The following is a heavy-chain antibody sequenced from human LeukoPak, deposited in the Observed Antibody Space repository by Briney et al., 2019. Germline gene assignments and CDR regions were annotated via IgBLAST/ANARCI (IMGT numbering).Heavy chain of an antibody. D-gene: IGHD6-13*01. Sequence: ASVKVSCTASGYTFTSYDINWVRQATGQGLEWMGWMNPNSGNTGYAQKFQGRVTMTRNTSISTAYMELSSLRSEDTAVYYCARPDSSWGFYYYDGMDVWGQGTTVTVSS. CDR3: ARPDSSWGFYYYDGMDV. CDR1: GYTFTSYD. CDR2: MNPNSGNT. V-gene: IGHV1-8*01. J-gene: IGHJ6*02.